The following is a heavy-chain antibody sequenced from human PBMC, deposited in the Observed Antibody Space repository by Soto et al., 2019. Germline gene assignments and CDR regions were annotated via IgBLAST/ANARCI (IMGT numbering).Heavy chain of an antibody. J-gene: IGHJ4*02. D-gene: IGHD3-22*01. Sequence: SETLSLTCTVSGGSISSYYWSWIRQPPGKGLEWIGYIYYSGSTNYNPSLKSRVTISVDTSKNQFSLKLSSVTAADTAVYYCARDPRNYYDSSGYPYYFDYWGQGTLVTVSS. CDR2: IYYSGST. V-gene: IGHV4-59*01. CDR3: ARDPRNYYDSSGYPYYFDY. CDR1: GGSISSYY.